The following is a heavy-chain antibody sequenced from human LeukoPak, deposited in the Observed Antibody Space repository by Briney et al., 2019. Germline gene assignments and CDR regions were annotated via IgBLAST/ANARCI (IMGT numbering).Heavy chain of an antibody. D-gene: IGHD1-26*01. CDR1: GVSISSGDYY. Sequence: PSETLSLTCTVSGVSISSGDYYWSWIRQPPGKGLEWIGYISYSGSTYYNPSLKSRVTMSVDTSKNQFSLKLSSVTAADTAVYYCAREFAWEPLFNWGQGTLVTVSS. V-gene: IGHV4-30-4*01. J-gene: IGHJ4*02. CDR2: ISYSGST. CDR3: AREFAWEPLFN.